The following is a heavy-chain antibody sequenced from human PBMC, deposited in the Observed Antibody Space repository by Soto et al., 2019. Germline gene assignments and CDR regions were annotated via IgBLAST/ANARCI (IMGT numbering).Heavy chain of an antibody. CDR2: IYYSGST. Sequence: SETLSLTCTVSGGSISSYYWSWIRQPPGKGLECIGYIYYSGSTNYNPSLKSRVTISVDTSKNQISLKLSSVTAADTAVYYCARDPYDFWSGTPLGSDYWGQGTQVTVS. D-gene: IGHD3-3*01. J-gene: IGHJ4*02. V-gene: IGHV4-59*01. CDR3: ARDPYDFWSGTPLGSDY. CDR1: GGSISSYY.